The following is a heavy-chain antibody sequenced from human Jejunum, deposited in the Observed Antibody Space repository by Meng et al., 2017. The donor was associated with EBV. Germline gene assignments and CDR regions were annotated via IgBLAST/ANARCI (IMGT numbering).Heavy chain of an antibody. Sequence: QLHLQESGQGLVKPSETLSLTCTVSGGSVNSGNVYWSWIRQPPGKGLEWIGYIYYSGSTNYIPSLKSRVTISLDTSKNQFSLKLSSVTAADTAVYYCAGLRYSGYDRAFDYWGQGALVTVSS. CDR1: GGSVNSGNVY. D-gene: IGHD5-12*01. CDR2: IYYSGST. CDR3: AGLRYSGYDRAFDY. V-gene: IGHV4-61*01. J-gene: IGHJ4*02.